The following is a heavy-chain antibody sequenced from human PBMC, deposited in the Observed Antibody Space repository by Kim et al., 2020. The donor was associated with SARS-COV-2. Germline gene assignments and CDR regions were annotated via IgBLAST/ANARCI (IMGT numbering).Heavy chain of an antibody. CDR1: EFTFSSSI. Sequence: GGSLRLSCVTSEFTFSSSILHWVRQAPGKGLEWVAAMSFDGFSKYFVDSVKGRFTISRDNSKNTMYLELNSLRDDESAVYYCAREGGTSGRCGYFDSWGQGTLFTVSS. V-gene: IGHV3-30*04. CDR3: AREGGTSGRCGYFDS. J-gene: IGHJ4*02. CDR2: MSFDGFSK. D-gene: IGHD6-19*01.